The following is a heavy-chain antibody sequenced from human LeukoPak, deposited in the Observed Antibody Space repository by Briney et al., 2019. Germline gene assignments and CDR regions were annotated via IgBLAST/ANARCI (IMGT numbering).Heavy chain of an antibody. CDR2: IRYDGSNK. J-gene: IGHJ4*02. Sequence: PGGSLRLSCAASGFNFRTYGMHWVRQAPGKGLDWVAFIRYDGSNKYYADSVKGRFTISRDNSKNTLYLQMNSLRAEDTAVYYCALRGDYGDYYGYWGQGTLVTVSS. D-gene: IGHD4-17*01. V-gene: IGHV3-30*02. CDR1: GFNFRTYG. CDR3: ALRGDYGDYYGY.